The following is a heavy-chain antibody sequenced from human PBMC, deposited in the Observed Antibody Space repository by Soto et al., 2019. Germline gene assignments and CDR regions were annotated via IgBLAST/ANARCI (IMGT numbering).Heavy chain of an antibody. CDR2: IKSKTDGGTT. V-gene: IGHV3-15*01. J-gene: IGHJ4*02. Sequence: GGSLRLSCAASGFTFSSYAMSWVRQAPGKGLEWVGRIKSKTDGGTTDYAAPVKGRFTISRDDSKNTLYLQMNSLKTEDTAVYYCTTDTSGGYVEPGDFDYWGQGTLVTVSS. CDR1: GFTFSSYA. CDR3: TTDTSGGYVEPGDFDY. D-gene: IGHD5-12*01.